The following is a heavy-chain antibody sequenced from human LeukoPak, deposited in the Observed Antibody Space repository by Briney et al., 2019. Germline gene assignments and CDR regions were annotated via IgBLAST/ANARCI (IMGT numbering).Heavy chain of an antibody. CDR1: GYTFTGYY. CDR3: ARDLSVVPAAPEPYYYGMDV. V-gene: IGHV1-18*04. D-gene: IGHD2-2*01. Sequence: GASVKVSCKASGYTFTGYYMHWVRQAPGQGLEWMGWISAYNGNTNYAQKLQGRVTMTTDTSTSTAYMELRSLRSDDTAVYYCARDLSVVPAAPEPYYYGMDVWGQGTTVTVSS. J-gene: IGHJ6*02. CDR2: ISAYNGNT.